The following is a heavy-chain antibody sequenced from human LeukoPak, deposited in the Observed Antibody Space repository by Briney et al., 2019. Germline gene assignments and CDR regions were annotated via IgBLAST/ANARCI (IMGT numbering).Heavy chain of an antibody. J-gene: IGHJ3*02. CDR3: ARAGYSGSYGDAFDI. CDR1: GFTFSDYY. CDR2: ISSSSSYT. V-gene: IGHV3-11*05. D-gene: IGHD1-26*01. Sequence: KAGGSLRLSCAASGFTFSDYYMSWIRQAPGKGLEWVSYISSSSSYTNYADSVKGRFTISRGNAKNSLCLQMNSLRAEDTAVYYCARAGYSGSYGDAFDIWGQGTVVTVSS.